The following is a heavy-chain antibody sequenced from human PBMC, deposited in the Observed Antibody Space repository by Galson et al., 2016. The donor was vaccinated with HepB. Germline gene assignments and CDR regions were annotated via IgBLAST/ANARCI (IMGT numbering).Heavy chain of an antibody. CDR3: ARDHDGGSYLY. D-gene: IGHD1-26*01. Sequence: SVKVSCKASGATFSSYGHSWVRQAPGQGLEWMGGIIPIFDTANYAQKFQGRVTITADESTSTVYMELTSLRSEDTAIYYCARDHDGGSYLYWGQGTLVTVSS. CDR2: IIPIFDTA. V-gene: IGHV1-69*13. J-gene: IGHJ4*02. CDR1: GATFSSYG.